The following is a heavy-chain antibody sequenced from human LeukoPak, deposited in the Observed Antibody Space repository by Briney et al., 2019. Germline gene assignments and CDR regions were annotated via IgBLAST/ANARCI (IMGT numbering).Heavy chain of an antibody. CDR1: GVTFSSYA. Sequence: PGGSLRLSCAASGVTFSSYAMNWVRQAPGKGREWVSAISGSAGSTYYADSVKGRFTISRDNSKKRLYLQMNSLRAEDTAVYYCAKASGGYSDTSACPFAYWGQGTLVTVSS. CDR2: ISGSAGST. J-gene: IGHJ4*02. V-gene: IGHV3-23*01. D-gene: IGHD3-22*01. CDR3: AKASGGYSDTSACPFAY.